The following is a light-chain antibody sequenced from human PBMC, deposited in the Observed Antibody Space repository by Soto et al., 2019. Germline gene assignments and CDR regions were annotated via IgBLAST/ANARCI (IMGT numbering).Light chain of an antibody. Sequence: DIQMTQSPSSVSASVGDRVTITCRASQGISSYLAWYQHKPGKAPRLLMYAASSLQSGVPSRFTGSGSGTDFTLTINSLEPEDFATYFRQQDNSPPLTFGGGTKVEIK. CDR2: AAS. CDR3: QQDNSPPLT. J-gene: IGKJ4*01. CDR1: QGISSY. V-gene: IGKV1-12*01.